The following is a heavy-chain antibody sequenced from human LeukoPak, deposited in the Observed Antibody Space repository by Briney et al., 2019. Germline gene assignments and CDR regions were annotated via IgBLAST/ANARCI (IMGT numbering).Heavy chain of an antibody. CDR3: AGQNYYDSSGCFDY. D-gene: IGHD3-22*01. Sequence: SETLSLTCTVSGGSISSSSYYWGWIRQPPGKGLEWIGYIYYSGSTYYNPSLKSRVTISVDTSKNQFSLKLSSVTAADTAVYYCAGQNYYDSSGCFDYWGQGTLVTVSS. CDR1: GGSISSSSYY. V-gene: IGHV4-39*01. CDR2: IYYSGST. J-gene: IGHJ4*02.